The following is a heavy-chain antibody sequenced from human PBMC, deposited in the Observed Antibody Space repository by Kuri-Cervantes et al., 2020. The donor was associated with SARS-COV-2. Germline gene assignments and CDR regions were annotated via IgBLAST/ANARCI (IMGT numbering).Heavy chain of an antibody. D-gene: IGHD6-13*01. CDR2: ISSSSSYI. CDR3: ARAADPVRSSWEYYYYYGLDV. CDR1: GLTFTTYS. Sequence: GGSLRLSFAASGLTFTTYSMNGVRQAPGKGLEWVSSISSSSSYIYYADPVKGRFTISRDNAKNSLYLQMNSLRAEDTAVYYFARAADPVRSSWEYYYYYGLDVWGQGTTVTVSS. J-gene: IGHJ6*02. V-gene: IGHV3-21*01.